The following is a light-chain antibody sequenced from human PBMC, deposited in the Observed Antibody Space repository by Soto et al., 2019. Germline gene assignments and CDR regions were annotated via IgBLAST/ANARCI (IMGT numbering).Light chain of an antibody. Sequence: DIQMTQSPSSVSASVGDSVTITCRASQGIGRWLAWYQQKPGKAPKLLIYAASSLQSGVPARFSGSGSGTDFTLTISSLQPEDFATYYCQQANSFPPGYTFGQGTKLEIK. J-gene: IGKJ2*01. CDR3: QQANSFPPGYT. CDR2: AAS. V-gene: IGKV1-12*01. CDR1: QGIGRW.